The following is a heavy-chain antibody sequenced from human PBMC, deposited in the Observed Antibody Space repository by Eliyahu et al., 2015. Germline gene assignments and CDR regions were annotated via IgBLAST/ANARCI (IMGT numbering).Heavy chain of an antibody. CDR1: AGSMNRGQY. V-gene: IGHV4-61*02. J-gene: IGHJ5*02. Sequence: QVQLQESGPGLVKPAETLSLTCTVSAGSMNRGQYWSWIRQPAGKGLEWIGRVYSSGSTDYNPSLKDRVTISIDMSKNQFSLKLTSVTAADSAVYYCARGAYGATNLNWFDPWGQGTLVTVSS. CDR2: VYSSGST. D-gene: IGHD4/OR15-4a*01. CDR3: ARGAYGATNLNWFDP.